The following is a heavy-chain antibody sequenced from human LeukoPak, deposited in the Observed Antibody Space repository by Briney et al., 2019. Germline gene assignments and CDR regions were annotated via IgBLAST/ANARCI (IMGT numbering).Heavy chain of an antibody. J-gene: IGHJ5*02. CDR2: INHSGST. V-gene: IGHV4-34*01. D-gene: IGHD3-3*01. CDR1: GGSFSGYY. CDR3: ARGNSVLRFLEWLGYNWFDP. Sequence: PSETLSLTCAVYGGSFSGYYWSWIRQPPGKGLEWIGEINHSGSTNYNPSLKSRVTISVDTSKNQFSLKLSSVTAADTAVYYCARGNSVLRFLEWLGYNWFDPWGQGTLVTVSS.